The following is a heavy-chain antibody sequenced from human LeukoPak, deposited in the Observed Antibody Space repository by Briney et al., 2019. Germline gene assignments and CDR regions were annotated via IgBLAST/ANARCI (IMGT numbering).Heavy chain of an antibody. D-gene: IGHD1-26*01. Sequence: GGSLRLSCAASGFTFSSYAMHWVRQAPGKGLEWVAVISYDGSNKYYADSVKGRFTISRDNSKNTLYLQMNSLRAEDTAVYYCARDPRSGSYDGYYFDYWGQGTQVTVSS. J-gene: IGHJ4*02. CDR1: GFTFSSYA. CDR2: ISYDGSNK. CDR3: ARDPRSGSYDGYYFDY. V-gene: IGHV3-30-3*01.